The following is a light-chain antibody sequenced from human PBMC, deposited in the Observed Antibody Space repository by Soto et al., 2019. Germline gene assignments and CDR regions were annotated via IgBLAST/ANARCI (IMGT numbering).Light chain of an antibody. J-gene: IGKJ4*01. Sequence: IVLTQSPATVSLSPGERATLSGRASQSVSTYLAWYQQKPGQAPRLLIYDASSRATGIPARFSGGGSGTDFTLTISRLEPEDFAVYYCQQFSSYPLTFGGGTKVDIK. CDR1: QSVSTY. CDR2: DAS. V-gene: IGKV3-11*01. CDR3: QQFSSYPLT.